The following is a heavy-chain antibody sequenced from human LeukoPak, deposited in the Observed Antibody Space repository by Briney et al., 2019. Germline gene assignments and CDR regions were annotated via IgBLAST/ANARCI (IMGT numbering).Heavy chain of an antibody. D-gene: IGHD5-24*01. CDR2: IYYSGST. V-gene: IGHV4-59*01. CDR3: ASGVEMATDFDY. CDR1: GGSISSYY. Sequence: SETLSLTCAVSGGSISSYYWSWIRQPPGKGLEWIGYIYYSGSTNYNPSLKSRVTISVDTSKNQFSLKLSSVTAADTAVYYCASGVEMATDFDYWGQGTLVTVSS. J-gene: IGHJ4*02.